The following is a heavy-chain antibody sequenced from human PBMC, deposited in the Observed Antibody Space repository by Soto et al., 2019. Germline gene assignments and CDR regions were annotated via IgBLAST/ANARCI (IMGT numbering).Heavy chain of an antibody. J-gene: IGHJ6*03. CDR1: GGSISSYY. D-gene: IGHD3-10*01. V-gene: IGHV4-59*08. CDR3: ARRRWFGEYDVYMDV. Sequence: PSETLSLTCTVSGGSISSYYWSWIRQPPGKGLEWIGYIYYSGSTNYNPSLKSRVTISVDTSKNQFSLKLSSVTAADTAVYYCARRRWFGEYDVYMDVWGKGTTVTSP. CDR2: IYYSGST.